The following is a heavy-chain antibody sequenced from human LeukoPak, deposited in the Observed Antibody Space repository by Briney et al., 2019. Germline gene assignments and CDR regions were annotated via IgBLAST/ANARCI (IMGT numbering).Heavy chain of an antibody. D-gene: IGHD5/OR15-5a*01. CDR2: IYTSGST. Sequence: SETLSLTCTVSGGSISSYYWSWIRQPAGKGLEWIGRIYTSGSTNYNPSLKSRVTMSVDTSKNQFSLKLSSVTAADTAVYYCARDYPPDPVYPDAFDIWGQGTMVTVSS. CDR1: GGSISSYY. J-gene: IGHJ3*02. CDR3: ARDYPPDPVYPDAFDI. V-gene: IGHV4-4*07.